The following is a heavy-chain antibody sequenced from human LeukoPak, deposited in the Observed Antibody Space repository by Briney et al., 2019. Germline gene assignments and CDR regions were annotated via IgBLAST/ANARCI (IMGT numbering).Heavy chain of an antibody. CDR1: GRSFSGYY. D-gene: IGHD2-15*01. V-gene: IGHV4-59*08. J-gene: IGHJ4*02. CDR2: IYYSGST. Sequence: PSETLSLTCAVYGRSFSGYYWSWIRQPPGKGLEWIGYIYYSGSTNYNPSLKSRVTISVDTSKNQFSLKLSSVTAADTAVYYCARVSLCSGGSCSAQYYFDYWGQGTLVTVSS. CDR3: ARVSLCSGGSCSAQYYFDY.